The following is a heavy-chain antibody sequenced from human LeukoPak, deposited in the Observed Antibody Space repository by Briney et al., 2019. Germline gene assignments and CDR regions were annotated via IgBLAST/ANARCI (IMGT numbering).Heavy chain of an antibody. Sequence: SETLSLTCAVYGGSFSGYYWSWIRQPPGKGLEWIGEINHSGSTNYNPSLKSRVTISVDTSKNQFSLKLSSVTAADTAVYYCARTVTRWLHNDAFDIWGQGTMVTVSS. V-gene: IGHV4-34*01. J-gene: IGHJ3*02. D-gene: IGHD5-12*01. CDR2: INHSGST. CDR1: GGSFSGYY. CDR3: ARTVTRWLHNDAFDI.